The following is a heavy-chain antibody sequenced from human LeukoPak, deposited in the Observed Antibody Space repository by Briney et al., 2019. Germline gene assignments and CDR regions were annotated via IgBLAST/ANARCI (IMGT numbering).Heavy chain of an antibody. Sequence: PGGSLRLSCAASGFTFSSYWMSWVRQAPGKGLEWVANIKQDGSEKYYVDSVKGRFTISRDNAKNSLYLQMNSLRAGDTAVYYCAREATAYYFDYWGQGTLVTVSS. CDR3: AREATAYYFDY. J-gene: IGHJ4*02. V-gene: IGHV3-7*03. CDR2: IKQDGSEK. CDR1: GFTFSSYW.